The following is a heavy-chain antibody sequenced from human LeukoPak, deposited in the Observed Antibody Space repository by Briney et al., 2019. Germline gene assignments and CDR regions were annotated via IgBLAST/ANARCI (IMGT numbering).Heavy chain of an antibody. CDR1: GGSISSYY. V-gene: IGHV4-59*01. D-gene: IGHD3-3*01. CDR2: IYYSGST. J-gene: IGHJ6*02. Sequence: EPSETLSLTCTVSGGSISSYYWSWIRQPPGKGLEWIGYIYYSGSTNYNPSLKSRVTISVDTSKNQFSLKLSSVTAADTAVYYCARGGDFWSGYYTPQNYYYYYGMDVWGQGTTVTVSS. CDR3: ARGGDFWSGYYTPQNYYYYYGMDV.